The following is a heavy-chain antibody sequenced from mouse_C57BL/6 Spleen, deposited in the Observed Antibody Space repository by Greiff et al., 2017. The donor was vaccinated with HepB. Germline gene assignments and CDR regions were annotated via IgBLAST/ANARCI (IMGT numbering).Heavy chain of an antibody. CDR3: ARRGNYEVNYYAMDY. Sequence: VQLQQPGPELVKPGASVKLSCKASGYTFTSYWMHWVKQRPGQGLEWIGNINPSNGGTNYNEKFKSKATLTVDKSSSTAYMQLSSLTSEDSAVYYCARRGNYEVNYYAMDYWGQGTSVTVSS. CDR1: GYTFTSYW. V-gene: IGHV1-53*01. CDR2: INPSNGGT. J-gene: IGHJ4*01. D-gene: IGHD2-1*01.